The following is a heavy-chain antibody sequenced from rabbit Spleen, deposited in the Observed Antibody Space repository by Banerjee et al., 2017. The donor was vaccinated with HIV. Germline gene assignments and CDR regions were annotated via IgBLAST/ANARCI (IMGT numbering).Heavy chain of an antibody. CDR2: IDAGDSDGT. CDR1: GIDLSRYYY. Sequence: QSLEESGGDLVKPGASLTLTCTASGIDLSRYYYMCWVRQAPGKGLEWIACIDAGDSDGTYAASWAKGRFTISKTSSTTVTLQMTSLTAADTATYFCARDLVAVIGWNFNLWGPGTLVTVS. CDR3: ARDLVAVIGWNFNL. J-gene: IGHJ4*01. D-gene: IGHD1-1*01. V-gene: IGHV1S40*01.